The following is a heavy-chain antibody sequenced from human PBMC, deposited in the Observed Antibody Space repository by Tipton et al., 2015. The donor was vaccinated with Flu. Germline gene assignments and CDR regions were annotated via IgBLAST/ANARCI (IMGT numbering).Heavy chain of an antibody. V-gene: IGHV4-59*01. J-gene: IGHJ4*02. CDR2: ISDSGDA. CDR3: ARGTYYSDSHDYSRRVVLDS. CDR1: GGSINNYY. Sequence: TLSLTCNVSGGSINNYYWTWIRRPPGEGLEWIGYISDSGDANYNPSLSSRVTISVDTSRKHISLQLRSVTAADTAVYYCARGTYYSDSHDYSRRVVLDSWGQGTLVTVSS. D-gene: IGHD3-22*01.